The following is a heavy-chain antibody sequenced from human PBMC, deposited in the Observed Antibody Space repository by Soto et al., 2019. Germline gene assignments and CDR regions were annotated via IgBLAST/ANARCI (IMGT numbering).Heavy chain of an antibody. CDR1: GFTFSSYD. V-gene: IGHV3-13*01. J-gene: IGHJ6*02. CDR2: IGTAGDT. CDR3: ARAPFITARPGGMDV. D-gene: IGHD3-22*01. Sequence: GGSLRLSCAASGFTFSSYDMHWVRQATGKGLEWVSAIGTAGDTYYPGSVKGRFTISRENAKNSLYLQMNSLRAGDTAVYYCARAPFITARPGGMDVWCQGPTVTVSS.